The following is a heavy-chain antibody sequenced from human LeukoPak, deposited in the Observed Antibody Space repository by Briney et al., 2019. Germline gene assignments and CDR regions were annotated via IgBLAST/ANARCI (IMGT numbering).Heavy chain of an antibody. CDR3: ARGPPYYYGSGRVWFDP. CDR2: TYYRSKWYN. V-gene: IGHV6-1*01. J-gene: IGHJ5*02. D-gene: IGHD3-10*01. CDR1: GDSVSSNSAA. Sequence: SQTLSLTCAISGDSVSSNSAAWNWIRQSPSRGLEWLGRTYYRSKWYNDYAVSVKSRITINPDTSKNQFSLQLNSLTPEDTAVYYCARGPPYYYGSGRVWFDPWGQGTLVTVSS.